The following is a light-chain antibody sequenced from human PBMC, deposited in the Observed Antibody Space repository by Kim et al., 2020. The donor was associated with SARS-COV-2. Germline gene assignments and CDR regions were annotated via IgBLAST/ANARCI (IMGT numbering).Light chain of an antibody. CDR3: NSRDSDNYNVL. CDR2: GKN. CDR1: SLRTSY. J-gene: IGLJ2*01. Sequence: SSELTQDPAVSVALGQTVRITYQGDSLRTSYATWYQQKAGQAPVLVIYGKNNRPSGIPDRFSGSTSGNTASLTITGAQAEDEADYYCNSRDSDNYNVLFAGGTQLTVL. V-gene: IGLV3-19*01.